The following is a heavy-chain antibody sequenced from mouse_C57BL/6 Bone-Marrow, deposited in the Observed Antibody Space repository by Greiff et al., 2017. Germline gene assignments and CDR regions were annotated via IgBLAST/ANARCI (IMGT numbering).Heavy chain of an antibody. CDR1: GYTFTNYW. CDR3: AKGETEGFDY. CDR2: IYPGGGYT. V-gene: IGHV1-63*01. J-gene: IGHJ2*01. D-gene: IGHD4-1*01. Sequence: VQLQQSGAELVRPGTSVKMSCKASGYTFTNYWIGWAKQRPGHCLEWIGDIYPGGGYTNYNEKFKGKATLTADKSSSTAYMQFSSLTSEGSAIYYCAKGETEGFDYWGQGTTLTVSS.